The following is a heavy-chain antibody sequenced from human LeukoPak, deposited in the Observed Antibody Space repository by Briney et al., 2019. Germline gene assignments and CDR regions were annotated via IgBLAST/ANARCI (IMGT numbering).Heavy chain of an antibody. CDR3: AKDNRRHYTSGPNPDSLH. Sequence: AGGSLRLSCAGSGFIFNNYAMHWVRQPPGKGLEWVSGISWNSGSIDYADSVKGRFTISRDNAKNSLYLQMNSLRVEDTAFYYCAKDNRRHYTSGPNPDSLHWGQGALVTASS. D-gene: IGHD6-19*01. CDR2: ISWNSGSI. V-gene: IGHV3-9*01. CDR1: GFIFNNYA. J-gene: IGHJ4*02.